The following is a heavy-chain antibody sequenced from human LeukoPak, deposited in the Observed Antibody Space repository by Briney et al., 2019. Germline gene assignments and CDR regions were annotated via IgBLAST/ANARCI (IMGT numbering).Heavy chain of an antibody. CDR1: GGSVNNYD. D-gene: IGHD5-12*01. CDR3: ARDRAEGGGYWFDP. V-gene: IGHV4-59*02. Sequence: SETLSLTCTVSGGSVNNYDWSWIRQPPGKGLEHIGYIYYSGSTNYNPSLKSRVTISVDTSKNQFSLNLKSVTAADTAVYYCARDRAEGGGYWFDPWGQGTLVTVSS. CDR2: IYYSGST. J-gene: IGHJ5*02.